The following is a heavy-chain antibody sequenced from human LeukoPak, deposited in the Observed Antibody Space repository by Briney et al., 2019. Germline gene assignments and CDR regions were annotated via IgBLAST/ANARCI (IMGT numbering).Heavy chain of an antibody. V-gene: IGHV1-18*01. J-gene: IGHJ4*02. CDR1: GYTFTSYG. D-gene: IGHD3-22*01. Sequence: GASVTVSCKASGYTFTSYGISWVRQAPGQGLEWMGWISAYNGNTNYAQKLQGRVTITTDTSTSTAYMELRSLRSDDTAVYYCARSETYYYDSSGYWGLDYWGQSTVVTVSS. CDR3: ARSETYYYDSSGYWGLDY. CDR2: ISAYNGNT.